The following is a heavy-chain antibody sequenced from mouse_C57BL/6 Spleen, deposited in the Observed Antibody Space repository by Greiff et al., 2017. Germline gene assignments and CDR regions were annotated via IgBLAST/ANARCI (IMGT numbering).Heavy chain of an antibody. CDR1: GYTFTDYY. J-gene: IGHJ2*01. D-gene: IGHD2-5*01. CDR3: ARNGAYYSKGY. V-gene: IGHV1-26*01. CDR2: INPNNGGT. Sequence: VQLQQSGPELVKPGASVKISCKASGYTFTDYYMNWVKQSHGKSLEWIGDINPNNGGTSYNQKFKGKATLTVDKSSSTAYMELRSLTSEDSAVYYCARNGAYYSKGYWGQGTTLTVSS.